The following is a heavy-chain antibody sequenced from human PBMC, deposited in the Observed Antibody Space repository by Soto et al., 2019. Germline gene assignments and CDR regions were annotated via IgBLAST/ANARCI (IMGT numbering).Heavy chain of an antibody. CDR1: GFTFNEAD. CDR3: LKTWSS. V-gene: IGHV3-15*01. J-gene: IGHJ4*02. CDR2: IKIKSAGVTI. Sequence: XGSLRRTATASGFTFNEADMAWVRQAPGKGLEWVGRIKIKSAGVTIDYAAYVKGRFTIPRDDSEQTLYLQMNSLNNDHTDVYYCLKTWSSWGQGTLVTVSS. D-gene: IGHD2-8*02.